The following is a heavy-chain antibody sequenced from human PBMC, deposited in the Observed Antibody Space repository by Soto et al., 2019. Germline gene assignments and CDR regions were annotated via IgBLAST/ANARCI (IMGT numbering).Heavy chain of an antibody. V-gene: IGHV3-30-3*01. CDR2: ISYDGSNK. Sequence: VGSLRLSCAASGFTFSSYAMHWVRQAPGKGLEWVAVISYDGSNKYYADSVKGRFTISRDNSKNTLYLQMNSLRAEDTAVYYCARDKAPGLVGLFDYWGQGTLVTVSS. CDR1: GFTFSSYA. J-gene: IGHJ4*02. CDR3: ARDKAPGLVGLFDY. D-gene: IGHD6-19*01.